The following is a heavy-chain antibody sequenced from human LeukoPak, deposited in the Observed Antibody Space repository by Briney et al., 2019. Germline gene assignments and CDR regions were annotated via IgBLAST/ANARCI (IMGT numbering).Heavy chain of an antibody. CDR2: IYYSGST. CDR1: GGSISSGGYY. D-gene: IGHD3-9*01. CDR3: ARGRYDILTGHSLFDY. J-gene: IGHJ4*02. Sequence: SQTLSLTCTVSGGSISSGGYYWSWIRQHPGKGLEWIGYIYYSGSTFYNPSLKSRVTISVDTSKNRFSLKLSSVTAADTAVYYCARGRYDILTGHSLFDYWGQGTLVTVSS. V-gene: IGHV4-31*03.